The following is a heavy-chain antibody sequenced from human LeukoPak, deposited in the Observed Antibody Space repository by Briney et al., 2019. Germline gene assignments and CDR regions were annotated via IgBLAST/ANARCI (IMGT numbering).Heavy chain of an antibody. Sequence: SETLSLPCTVSGGSIKIFYWHWVRQPPGKALEWIGYIYHTGSTNYNPSLKNRVTTTVDTSKNLRSLRLTYLTAADTAVYYCARVGDSGSSFDYWGQGTQVTVSS. D-gene: IGHD3-10*01. J-gene: IGHJ4*02. CDR2: IYHTGST. CDR1: GGSIKIFY. CDR3: ARVGDSGSSFDY. V-gene: IGHV4-59*01.